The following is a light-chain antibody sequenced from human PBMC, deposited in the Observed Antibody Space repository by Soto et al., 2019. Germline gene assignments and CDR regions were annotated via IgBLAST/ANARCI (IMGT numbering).Light chain of an antibody. J-gene: IGKJ5*01. CDR1: QSVTSSY. Sequence: EIVLTQSPGTLSLSPGERATLSGRASQSVTSSYLAWYQQKPGQAPRLLIYGAFSRATGIPDRFSGSGSGTDFTLTINRPEPEDFAVYYCQQYGSSITFGQGTRLEIK. CDR2: GAF. V-gene: IGKV3-20*01. CDR3: QQYGSSIT.